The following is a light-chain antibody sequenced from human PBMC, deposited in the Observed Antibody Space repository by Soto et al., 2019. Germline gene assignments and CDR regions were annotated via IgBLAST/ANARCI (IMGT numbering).Light chain of an antibody. CDR3: QQYNNWPRT. Sequence: EILMTQSPATLSVSPGERATLSCRASQSVSSNLAWYQQKPGQAPRLLIYGASTRATGIPARFSGSGSGTELTLTISSLQSEDFAVYFCQQYNNWPRTVGQGTKV. CDR2: GAS. V-gene: IGKV3-15*01. J-gene: IGKJ1*01. CDR1: QSVSSN.